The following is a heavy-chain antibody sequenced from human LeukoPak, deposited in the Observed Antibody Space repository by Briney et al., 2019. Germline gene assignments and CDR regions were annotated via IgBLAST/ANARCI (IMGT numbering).Heavy chain of an antibody. D-gene: IGHD6-19*01. Sequence: GGSLRLSCATSGFTFSAYSMNWVRHAPGKGLEWVANINGRGFSIHYADSIKGRFTISRDNTKDLLYLQTTSLRADDTALYYCTRDQPSSGWGFDSWGRGTLVIVSS. V-gene: IGHV3-21*06. J-gene: IGHJ4*02. CDR3: TRDQPSSGWGFDS. CDR2: INGRGFSI. CDR1: GFTFSAYS.